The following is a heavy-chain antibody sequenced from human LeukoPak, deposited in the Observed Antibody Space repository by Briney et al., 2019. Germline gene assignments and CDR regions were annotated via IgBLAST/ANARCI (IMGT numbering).Heavy chain of an antibody. V-gene: IGHV3-30-3*01. CDR3: ARFITVIDYTPYYGMDV. D-gene: IGHD4-11*01. CDR2: ISYDGSNK. J-gene: IGHJ6*02. CDR1: GLTFSSYA. Sequence: GGSLRLSCAASGLTFSSYAMHWVRQAPGKGLEWVAVISYDGSNKYYADSVKGRFTISRDNSKNTLFLQMNSLRAEDTAVYYCARFITVIDYTPYYGMDVWGQGTTVTVSS.